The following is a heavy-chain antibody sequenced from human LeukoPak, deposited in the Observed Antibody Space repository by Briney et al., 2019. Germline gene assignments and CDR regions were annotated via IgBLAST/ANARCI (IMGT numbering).Heavy chain of an antibody. CDR1: GYTFTSYG. D-gene: IGHD6-25*01. Sequence: ASVKVSCKASGYTFTSYGISWVRQAPGQGLEWMGWISAYNGNTNYAQKLQGRVTMTTDTSTSTAYMELRSLRSDDTAVYYCARDSGGYFAPGSSYYYMDVWGQGTTVTVSS. CDR3: ARDSGGYFAPGSSYYYMDV. V-gene: IGHV1-18*01. CDR2: ISAYNGNT. J-gene: IGHJ6*03.